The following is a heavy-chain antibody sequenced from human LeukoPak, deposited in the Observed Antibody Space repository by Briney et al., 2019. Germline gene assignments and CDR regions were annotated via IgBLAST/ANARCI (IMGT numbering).Heavy chain of an antibody. Sequence: ETLSLTCTVSGGSISSSSYYWGWIRQPPGKGLEWVANIKEDGSEKYYVDSVKGRFTISRDNAKNSLYMQMNSLRAEDTAVYYCARFSLPTRPYWGQGTLVTVSS. CDR3: ARFSLPTRPY. V-gene: IGHV3-7*03. CDR2: IKEDGSEK. J-gene: IGHJ4*02. D-gene: IGHD6-6*01. CDR1: GGSISSSSYY.